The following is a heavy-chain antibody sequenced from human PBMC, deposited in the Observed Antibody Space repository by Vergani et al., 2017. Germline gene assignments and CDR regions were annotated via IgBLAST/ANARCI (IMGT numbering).Heavy chain of an antibody. CDR1: GYTFTGYY. CDR3: VRTVALWFGETKDGGWFDP. V-gene: IGHV1-2*02. J-gene: IGHJ5*02. Sequence: QVQLVQSGAEVKKPGASVKVSCKASGYTFTGYYMHWVRQAPGQGLEWMGWINPNSGGTNYAQKFQGRVTMTRDTSSSTAYMELSRLRSDDTAVYYCVRTVALWFGETKDGGWFDPWGQGTLVTVTS. D-gene: IGHD3-10*01. CDR2: INPNSGGT.